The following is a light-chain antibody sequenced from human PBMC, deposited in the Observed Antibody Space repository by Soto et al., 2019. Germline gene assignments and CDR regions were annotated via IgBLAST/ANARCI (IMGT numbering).Light chain of an antibody. V-gene: IGKV3-20*01. CDR3: QQPGIHS. Sequence: EIVLTQSPGTLSLSPGERATLSCRASQSVSSSYLAWYQQKPGQAPRLLIYGASSRATGIPDRFSGSGSGTDFTLTISRLEPEDFAVYYCQQPGIHSFGPGTKVDIK. CDR2: GAS. CDR1: QSVSSSY. J-gene: IGKJ3*01.